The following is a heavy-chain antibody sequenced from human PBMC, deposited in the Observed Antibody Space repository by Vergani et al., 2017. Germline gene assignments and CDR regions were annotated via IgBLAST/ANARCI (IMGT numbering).Heavy chain of an antibody. CDR2: TRYDGIVE. D-gene: IGHD2-15*01. V-gene: IGHV3-30*02. Sequence: VQLVESGGGLVKRGGSLRLSCTASGFIFSSHGMHWVRQAPGKGLEWVAFTRYDGIVEYYGDSVRGRFTISRDNSKNTLYLQMNRLRPEDTAVYYCATAGAAYCRGASCYDFFEYWGQGTLVTVAS. CDR3: ATAGAAYCRGASCYDFFEY. CDR1: GFIFSSHG. J-gene: IGHJ4*02.